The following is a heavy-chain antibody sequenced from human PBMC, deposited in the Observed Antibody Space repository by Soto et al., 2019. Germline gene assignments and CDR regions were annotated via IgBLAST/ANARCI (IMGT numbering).Heavy chain of an antibody. V-gene: IGHV3-23*01. CDR1: GFTFSNYA. D-gene: IGHD5-12*01. Sequence: EGSLRLSGAASGFTFSNYAMSWVRQAPGKGLEWVSAFSGSVSATYYADSVKGRFTISRDNSKNSLYLQMNSLRAEDTALYYCAKGVSSGGHDHDAFDVSGQGTMVTVSS. J-gene: IGHJ3*01. CDR2: FSGSVSAT. CDR3: AKGVSSGGHDHDAFDV.